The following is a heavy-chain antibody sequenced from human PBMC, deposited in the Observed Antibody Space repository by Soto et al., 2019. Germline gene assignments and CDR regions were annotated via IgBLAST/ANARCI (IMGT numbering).Heavy chain of an antibody. D-gene: IGHD3-3*01. V-gene: IGHV3-21*01. CDR2: ISSSSSYI. Sequence: PGGSLRLSCAASGFTFSSYSMNWVRQAPGKGLEWVSSISSSSSYIYYADSVRGRFTISRDNAKNSLYLQMNSLRAEDTAVYYCARVGDFWSGYDYLFDYWGQGTLVTVSS. J-gene: IGHJ4*02. CDR3: ARVGDFWSGYDYLFDY. CDR1: GFTFSSYS.